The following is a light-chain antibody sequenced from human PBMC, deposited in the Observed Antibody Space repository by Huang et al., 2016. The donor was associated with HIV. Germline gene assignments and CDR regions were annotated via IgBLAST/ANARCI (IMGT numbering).Light chain of an antibody. V-gene: IGKV3-15*01. CDR2: GSS. Sequence: EIVMTQSPATLSVSPGQRGTLSCRANRSVSTNLAWYQQRHGQAPRLLIYGSSTRAPGIPARVSGSGSGTDFSLTISSLQSEDFALYYCHQYNNWLLSFGGGTRV. CDR1: RSVSTN. CDR3: HQYNNWLLS. J-gene: IGKJ4*01.